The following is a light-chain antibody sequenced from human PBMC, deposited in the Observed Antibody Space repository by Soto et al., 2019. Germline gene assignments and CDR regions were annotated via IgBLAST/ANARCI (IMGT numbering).Light chain of an antibody. CDR2: GVS. V-gene: IGKV3-20*01. J-gene: IGKJ1*01. Sequence: EIVLTQSPGTLSLSPGERATLSCRSSQSVSSNYLAWYQQKPDQAPRLVIYGVSGRATGIPDRFSGSGSGTDFTLTISRLEPEDFAVYYCQQYGRSPTFGQGTKVEIK. CDR1: QSVSSNY. CDR3: QQYGRSPT.